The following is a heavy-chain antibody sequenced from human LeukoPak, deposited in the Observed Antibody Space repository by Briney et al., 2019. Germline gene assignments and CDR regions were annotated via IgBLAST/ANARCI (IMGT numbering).Heavy chain of an antibody. J-gene: IGHJ4*02. CDR2: IRSKAFGGTP. D-gene: IGHD3-9*01. CDR3: SREYFDWL. Sequence: PGRSLRLSCTASGFTFGDYAMSWFRQAPGKGLEWVGFIRSKAFGGTPEHAASVKGRFTISRDDSKSIAYLQMNSLKTEDTAVYYCSREYFDWLWGQGTLVTVSS. CDR1: GFTFGDYA. V-gene: IGHV3-49*03.